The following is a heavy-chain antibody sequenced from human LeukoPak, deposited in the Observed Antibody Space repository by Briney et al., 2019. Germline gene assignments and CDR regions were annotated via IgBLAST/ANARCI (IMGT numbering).Heavy chain of an antibody. D-gene: IGHD3-3*01. J-gene: IGHJ4*02. Sequence: GGSLRLSCAASGFTFSSYAMSWVRQAPGKGLEWVSAISGSGGSTYYADSVKGRFTISRDNSKNTLYLQMSSLRAEDTAVYYCAKAPLLYDFWPLDYWGQGTLVTVSS. CDR2: ISGSGGST. V-gene: IGHV3-23*01. CDR1: GFTFSSYA. CDR3: AKAPLLYDFWPLDY.